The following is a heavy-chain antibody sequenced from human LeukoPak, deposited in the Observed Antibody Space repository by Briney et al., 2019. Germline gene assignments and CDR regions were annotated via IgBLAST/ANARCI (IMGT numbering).Heavy chain of an antibody. CDR3: ARDLAGAAQH. CDR1: GGSISSSSYF. J-gene: IGHJ1*01. Sequence: SETLSLTCTVSGGSISSSSYFWDWVRQPPGKGLEWIGSIYYSGSTYYNASLKSRVTMSVDTSKNQFSLKLSSVTAADTAVYYCARDLAGAAQHWGQGTLVTVSS. V-gene: IGHV4-39*07. CDR2: IYYSGST. D-gene: IGHD2-15*01.